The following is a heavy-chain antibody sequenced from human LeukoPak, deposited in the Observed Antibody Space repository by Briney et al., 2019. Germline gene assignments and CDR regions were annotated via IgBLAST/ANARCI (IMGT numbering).Heavy chain of an antibody. D-gene: IGHD5-12*01. CDR1: GFTFSSYA. V-gene: IGHV3-30-3*01. CDR3: ARGVIVATIGPEDY. J-gene: IGHJ4*02. Sequence: GGSLRLSCAAYGFTFSSYAMHWVRQAPGKGLEWVAVISYDGSNKYYADSVKGRFTISRDNSKNTLYLQMNSLRAEDTAVYYCARGVIVATIGPEDYWGQGTLVTVSS. CDR2: ISYDGSNK.